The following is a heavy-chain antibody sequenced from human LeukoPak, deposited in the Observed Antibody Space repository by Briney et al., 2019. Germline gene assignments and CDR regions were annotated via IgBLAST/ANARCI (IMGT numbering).Heavy chain of an antibody. CDR2: INHSGST. D-gene: IGHD6-13*01. J-gene: IGHJ6*03. CDR1: GGSFSGYY. Sequence: SETLSLTCAVYGGSFSGYYWSWIRQPPGKGLEWIGEINHSGSTNYNPSLKSRVTISVDTSKNQFSLKLSSVTAADTAVYYCARAVAAAGPTHYYYYMDVWGKGTTVTVSS. V-gene: IGHV4-34*01. CDR3: ARAVAAAGPTHYYYYMDV.